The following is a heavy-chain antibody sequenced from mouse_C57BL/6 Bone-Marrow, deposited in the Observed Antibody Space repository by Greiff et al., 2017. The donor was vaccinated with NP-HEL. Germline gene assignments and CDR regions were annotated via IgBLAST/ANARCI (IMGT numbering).Heavy chain of an antibody. CDR2: IDPENGDT. CDR3: TTLPYYYAMDY. J-gene: IGHJ4*01. Sequence: VQLQQSGAELVRPGASVKLSCTASGFNIKDDYMHWVKQRPEQGLEWIGWIDPENGDTEYASKFQGKATITADTSSHTAYLQLSSLTSEDTAVYYCTTLPYYYAMDYWGQGTSVTVSS. CDR1: GFNIKDDY. V-gene: IGHV14-4*01.